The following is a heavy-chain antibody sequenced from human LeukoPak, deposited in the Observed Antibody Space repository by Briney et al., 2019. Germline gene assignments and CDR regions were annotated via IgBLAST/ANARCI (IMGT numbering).Heavy chain of an antibody. CDR3: AKVRYYDSSGYYGWYFDL. Sequence: GGSLRLSCAASGFTFSSYSMNWVRQAPGKGLDWVSYISSSSSTIYYADSVKGRFTISRDNAKNSLYLQMNSLRAEDTAVYDCAKVRYYDSSGYYGWYFDLWGRGTLVTVSS. J-gene: IGHJ2*01. D-gene: IGHD3-22*01. CDR1: GFTFSSYS. V-gene: IGHV3-48*04. CDR2: ISSSSSTI.